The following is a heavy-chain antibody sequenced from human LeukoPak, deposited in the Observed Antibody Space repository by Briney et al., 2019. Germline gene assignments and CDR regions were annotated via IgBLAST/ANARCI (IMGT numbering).Heavy chain of an antibody. J-gene: IGHJ4*02. CDR2: INHSGST. Sequence: PSETLSLTCAVYGGSFSGYYWSWIRQPPGKGLEWIGEINHSGSTNYNPSLKSRVTISVDTPKNQFSLKLSSVTAADTAVYYCAMGPLGGWSDYWGQGTLVTVSS. D-gene: IGHD6-19*01. V-gene: IGHV4-34*01. CDR1: GGSFSGYY. CDR3: AMGPLGGWSDY.